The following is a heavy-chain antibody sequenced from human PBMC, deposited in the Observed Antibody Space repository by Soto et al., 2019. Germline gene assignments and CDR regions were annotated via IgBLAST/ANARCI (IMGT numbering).Heavy chain of an antibody. Sequence: PSETPSLTCTVSGGSISGSYWNWIRQPPGKGLEWIGYVFSSGITDYSPSLKSRVTITVDTSNNQFSLKLSSVNDADTAIYYCVIDRGLLLYWGQGILLTVSS. CDR3: VIDRGLLLY. J-gene: IGHJ4*02. CDR2: VFSSGIT. D-gene: IGHD2-21*02. CDR1: GGSISGSY. V-gene: IGHV4-59*01.